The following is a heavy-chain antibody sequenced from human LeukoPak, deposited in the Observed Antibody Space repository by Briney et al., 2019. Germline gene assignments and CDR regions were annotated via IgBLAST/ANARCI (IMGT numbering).Heavy chain of an antibody. Sequence: ASVKVSCKVSGYTVTEVAIHWVRQAPGQGLEWMGWINLNSGGTNYAQKFQDRVTMTRDTSITTAYMELSRLRFDDTALYYCARSPHILTGENFDYWGQGTLVTVSS. CDR3: ARSPHILTGENFDY. J-gene: IGHJ4*02. CDR1: GYTVTEVA. V-gene: IGHV1-2*02. D-gene: IGHD3-9*01. CDR2: INLNSGGT.